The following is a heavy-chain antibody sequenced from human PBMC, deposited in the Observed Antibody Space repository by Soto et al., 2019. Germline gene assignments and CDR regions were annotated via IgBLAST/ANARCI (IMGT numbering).Heavy chain of an antibody. CDR3: AKDRGDYGDYVELYWQEVDLDY. J-gene: IGHJ4*02. CDR2: ISYDGSNK. D-gene: IGHD4-17*01. CDR1: GFTFSSYG. Sequence: GGSLRLSCAASGFTFSSYGMHWVRQAPGKGLEWVAVISYDGSNKYYADSVKGRFTISRDNSKNTLYLQMNSLRAEDTAVYYCAKDRGDYGDYVELYWQEVDLDYWGQGTLVTVSS. V-gene: IGHV3-30*18.